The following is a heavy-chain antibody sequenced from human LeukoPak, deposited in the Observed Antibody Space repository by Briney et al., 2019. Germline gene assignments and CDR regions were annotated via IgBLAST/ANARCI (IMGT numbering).Heavy chain of an antibody. CDR1: GFSLSTSGVG. Sequence: SGPTLVNPTQTLTLTCTFSGFSLSTSGVGVGWIRQPPGKVLEWLAYIYWDDDKRYSPALKSRLTITKDTSKNQVVLTVTNMDPVDTATYYCAHRKVDTPMGPWGQGILVTVSS. CDR3: AHRKVDTPMGP. V-gene: IGHV2-5*02. CDR2: IYWDDDK. D-gene: IGHD5-18*01. J-gene: IGHJ5*02.